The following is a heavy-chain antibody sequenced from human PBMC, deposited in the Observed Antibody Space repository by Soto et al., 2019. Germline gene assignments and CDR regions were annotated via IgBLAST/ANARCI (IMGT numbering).Heavy chain of an antibody. CDR1: GGSIRSYY. CDR2: IFYSGST. D-gene: IGHD5-18*01. Sequence: SETLSLTCTVSGGSIRSYYWTWIRQPPGKGLESLGYIFYSGSTFYNPSLKSRVTISIHTSKSQFSLQLTSVTAADTAVYYCARGAADTAMVDSWGQGTLVTVSS. J-gene: IGHJ4*02. CDR3: ARGAADTAMVDS. V-gene: IGHV4-59*01.